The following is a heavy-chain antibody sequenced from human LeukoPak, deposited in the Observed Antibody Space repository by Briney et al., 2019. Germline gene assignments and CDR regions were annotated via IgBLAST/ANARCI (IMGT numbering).Heavy chain of an antibody. J-gene: IGHJ6*02. D-gene: IGHD6-13*01. CDR1: GGSISSGSYY. Sequence: SETLSLTCTVSGGSISSGSYYWSWIRQPAGKGLEWIGRIYTSGSTNYNPSLKSRVTISVDTSKNQFSLKLSSVTAADTAVYYCARDSPNGIAAAGSYYHYGMDVWGQGTTVTVSS. CDR3: ARDSPNGIAAAGSYYHYGMDV. V-gene: IGHV4-61*02. CDR2: IYTSGST.